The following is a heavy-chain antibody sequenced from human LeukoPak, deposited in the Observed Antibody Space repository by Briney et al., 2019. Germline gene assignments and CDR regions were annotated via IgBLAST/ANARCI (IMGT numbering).Heavy chain of an antibody. Sequence: PGGSLRLSCAASGFTFDDYGMSWVRQAPGKGLEWVSGLNRNGDITGYADSVKGRFIISRDNAKNSLYLQMNSLRAEDTALYHCARKGVGGELGGFDYWGQGTLVTVSS. CDR1: GFTFDDYG. D-gene: IGHD3-16*01. CDR3: ARKGVGGELGGFDY. J-gene: IGHJ4*02. V-gene: IGHV3-20*01. CDR2: LNRNGDIT.